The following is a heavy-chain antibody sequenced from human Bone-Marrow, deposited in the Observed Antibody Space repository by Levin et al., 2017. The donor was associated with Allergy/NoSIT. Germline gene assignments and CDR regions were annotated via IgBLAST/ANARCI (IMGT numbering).Heavy chain of an antibody. J-gene: IGHJ3*01. CDR3: ARGQYDSRKQTPPFDF. CDR2: ISGSGAGT. CDR1: GFTFPNSA. V-gene: IGHV3-23*01. Sequence: GGSLRLSCAASGFTFPNSAMSWVRQAPGGGLYWVSSISGSGAGTYYGDSVRGRFSISRDNSNNNLFLQINSLRADDTAIYDCARGQYDSRKQTPPFDFWGQGTLVTVSS. D-gene: IGHD3-22*01.